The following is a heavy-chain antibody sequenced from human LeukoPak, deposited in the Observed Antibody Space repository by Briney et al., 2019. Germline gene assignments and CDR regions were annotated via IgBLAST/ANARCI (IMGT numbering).Heavy chain of an antibody. CDR2: IIPIFGTA. D-gene: IGHD5-12*01. CDR1: GGTFSSYA. V-gene: IGHV1-69*13. CDR3: AREIRGYSGYDPDYYYYYMDV. J-gene: IGHJ6*03. Sequence: ASVKVSCKASGGTFSSYAISWVRQAPGRGLEWMGGIIPIFGTANYAQKFQGRVTITADESTSTAYMELSSLRSEDTAVYYCAREIRGYSGYDPDYYYYYMDVWGKGTTVTVSS.